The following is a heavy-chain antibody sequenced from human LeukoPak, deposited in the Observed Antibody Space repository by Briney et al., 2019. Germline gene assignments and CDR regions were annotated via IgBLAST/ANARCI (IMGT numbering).Heavy chain of an antibody. CDR1: GGSISSYY. CDR3: ARDYKWELRYFDY. V-gene: IGHV4-4*07. J-gene: IGHJ4*02. CDR2: IYTSGST. D-gene: IGHD4-23*01. Sequence: PSETLSLTCIVSGGSISSYYWSWIRQPAGKGLEWIGRIYTSGSTSYNPSLKSRVTMSVDTSKNQFSLKLTSVTAADTAVCYCARDYKWELRYFDYWGQGTLVTVSS.